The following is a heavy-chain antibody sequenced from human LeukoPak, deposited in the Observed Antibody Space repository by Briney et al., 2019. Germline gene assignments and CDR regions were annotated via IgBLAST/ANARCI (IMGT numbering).Heavy chain of an antibody. CDR1: RFTFSSYG. D-gene: IGHD2-15*01. V-gene: IGHV3-30*18. J-gene: IGHJ4*02. CDR2: ISYDGSNK. Sequence: PGGSLRLSCAASRFTFSSYGMHWVRQAPGKGLEWVAVISYDGSNKYYADSVRGRFAISRDNSENTLYLQMNNLRAEDTALYYCAKSVSLIVVAGGYLDYWGQGTLVTVSS. CDR3: AKSVSLIVVAGGYLDY.